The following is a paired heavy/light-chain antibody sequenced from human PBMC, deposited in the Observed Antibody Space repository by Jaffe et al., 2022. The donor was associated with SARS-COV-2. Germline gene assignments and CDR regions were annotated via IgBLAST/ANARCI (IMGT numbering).Heavy chain of an antibody. J-gene: IGHJ3*02. CDR2: ISSTSSYI. V-gene: IGHV3-21*01. Sequence: EVQLVESGGGLVKPGGSLRLSCAASGFTFTTYTMNWVRQAPGKGLEWVSSISSTSSYIYYADSVKGRFTISRDNAKNSLYLQMNSLRAEDTAVYYCARSFRDSGYYYGDDAFDIWGQGTLVTVSS. D-gene: IGHD3-22*01. CDR3: ARSFRDSGYYYGDDAFDI. CDR1: GFTFTTYT.
Light chain of an antibody. J-gene: IGKJ1*01. CDR1: QSVSSNY. CDR2: GAS. CDR3: QQYSNSPWG. Sequence: EIVLTQSPGTLSLSPGERASLSCRASQSVSSNYLAWYQQKPGQAPRLLIYGASSRATGIPDRFSGSGSGTDFSLTISRLEPEDFAVYYCQQYSNSPWGFGQGTKVEVK. V-gene: IGKV3-20*01.